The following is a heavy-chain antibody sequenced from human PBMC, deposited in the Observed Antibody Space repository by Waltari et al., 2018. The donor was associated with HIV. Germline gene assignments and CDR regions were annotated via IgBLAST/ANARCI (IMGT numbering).Heavy chain of an antibody. CDR3: ARGWFDS. Sequence: EVQLVESGGGLVQPGGSLRLSCAASGFRLSRYEMNWVRQAPGKGLEWISYISKSGSPIYYAGSVRGRFTISRDSDKNSLFLQMNSLRVEDTAVYYCARGWFDSWGQGTMVTVSS. J-gene: IGHJ5*01. CDR1: GFRLSRYE. CDR2: ISKSGSPI. V-gene: IGHV3-48*03.